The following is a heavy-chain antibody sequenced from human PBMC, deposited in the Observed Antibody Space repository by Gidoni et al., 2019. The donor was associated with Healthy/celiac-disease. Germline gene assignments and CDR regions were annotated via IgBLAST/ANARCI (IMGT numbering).Heavy chain of an antibody. Sequence: QVQLVQSGAEVKKPGSSVKVSCKASGGTFSSYAISWVRQAPGQGLEWMGRIIPTLGIANYAQKFQGRVTITADKSTSTAYMELSSLRSEDTAVYYCAREGQQLVLSYFDYWGQGTLVTVSS. D-gene: IGHD6-13*01. CDR1: GGTFSSYA. J-gene: IGHJ4*02. CDR2: IIPTLGIA. CDR3: AREGQQLVLSYFDY. V-gene: IGHV1-69*04.